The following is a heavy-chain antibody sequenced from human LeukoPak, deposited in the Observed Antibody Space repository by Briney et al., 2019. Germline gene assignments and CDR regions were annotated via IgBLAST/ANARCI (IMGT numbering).Heavy chain of an antibody. CDR1: GGSFSGYY. CDR3: ARSLYYYGSDRFDI. J-gene: IGHJ3*02. CDR2: INHSGST. Sequence: SETLSLTCAVYGGSFSGYYWSWIRQPPGKGLEWIGEINHSGSTNYNPSLKSRVTISVDTSKNQFSLKLSSVAAADTAVYYCARSLYYYGSDRFDIWGQGTMVSVSS. D-gene: IGHD3-10*01. V-gene: IGHV4-34*01.